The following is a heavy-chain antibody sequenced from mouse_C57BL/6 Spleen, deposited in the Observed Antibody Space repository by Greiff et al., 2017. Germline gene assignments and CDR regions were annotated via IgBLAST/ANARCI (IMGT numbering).Heavy chain of an antibody. V-gene: IGHV1-55*01. CDR3: ARGDTTVVATGDAMDY. CDR2: IYPGSGGT. J-gene: IGHJ4*01. Sequence: VQLQQPGAELVKPGASVKMSCKASGYTFTSYWITWVKQRPGQGLEWIGDIYPGSGGTNYNEKFKSKATLTVDTSSITAYMQLSSLTSEDSAVYYCARGDTTVVATGDAMDYWGQGTSVTVSS. D-gene: IGHD1-1*01. CDR1: GYTFTSYW.